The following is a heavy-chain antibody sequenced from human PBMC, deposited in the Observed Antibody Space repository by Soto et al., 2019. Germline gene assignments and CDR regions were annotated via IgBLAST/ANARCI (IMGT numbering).Heavy chain of an antibody. Sequence: GESLKISCKGSGYTFTSNWITWVRQMPGKGLEWMGRIDPSDSYTDYSPSFQGHVTISADKSISTAFLQWDNLKASDTAMYYCARGGKIASRLDPYWGQGTQVTVSS. CDR1: GYTFTSNW. V-gene: IGHV5-10-1*01. D-gene: IGHD6-6*01. J-gene: IGHJ4*02. CDR2: IDPSDSYT. CDR3: ARGGKIASRLDPY.